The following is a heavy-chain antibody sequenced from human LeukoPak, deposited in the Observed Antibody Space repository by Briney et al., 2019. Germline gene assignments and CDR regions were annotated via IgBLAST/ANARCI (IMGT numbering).Heavy chain of an antibody. J-gene: IGHJ4*02. D-gene: IGHD3-3*01. CDR3: ARLGAGPTYYDFWSGYSSFYFDY. V-gene: IGHV4-39*02. CDR2: ISSSGNT. CDR1: GGSTSSGNYC. Sequence: SETLSLTCTVSGGSTSSGNYCWGWIRQPPGKGLEGIGGISSSGNTYYNPSLKSRITISIDTSKNHFSLKLSSVSAADTAVYYCARLGAGPTYYDFWSGYSSFYFDYWGQGTLVTVSS.